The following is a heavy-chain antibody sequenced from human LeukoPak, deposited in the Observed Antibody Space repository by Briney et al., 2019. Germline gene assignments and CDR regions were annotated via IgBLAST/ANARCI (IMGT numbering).Heavy chain of an antibody. V-gene: IGHV4-30-2*01. CDR3: ARAKIMVREAEKINRFDP. Sequence: SQTLSLTCAVSGGSISSGDYSWSWIRQPPGKGLEWIGYIYHSGSTYYNPSLKSRVTISVDRSKNQFSLKLSSVTAADTAVYYCARAKIMVREAEKINRFDPWGQGTLVTVSS. CDR1: GGSISSGDYS. CDR2: IYHSGST. J-gene: IGHJ5*02. D-gene: IGHD3-10*01.